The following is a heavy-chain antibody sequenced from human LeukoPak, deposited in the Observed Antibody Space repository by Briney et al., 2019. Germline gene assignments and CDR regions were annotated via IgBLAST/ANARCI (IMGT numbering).Heavy chain of an antibody. CDR2: IYVTGST. Sequence: SETLSPTCTVSGDSISSYYWSWIRQPAGKGLECIGRIYVTGSTNYNPSLKSRVTISVDTSKNQFSLKLSSVTAADTAVYYCARLPATYYMDVWGKGTTVTVSS. V-gene: IGHV4-4*07. CDR3: ARLPATYYMDV. J-gene: IGHJ6*03. D-gene: IGHD2-2*01. CDR1: GDSISSYY.